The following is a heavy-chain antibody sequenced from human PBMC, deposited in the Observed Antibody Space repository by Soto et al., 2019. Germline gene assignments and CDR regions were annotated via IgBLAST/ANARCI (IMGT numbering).Heavy chain of an antibody. J-gene: IGHJ5*02. V-gene: IGHV3-33*01. D-gene: IGHD1-20*01. CDR2: IWYDGSNK. Sequence: PGGSLRLSCAACGFTFSSYCMHWVRQAPCKGLELVAVIWYDGSNKYYADSVKGRFTISRDNSKNTLYLQMNSLRAEDTAVYYWARGPSIHGTATRKWFDPWGQGTFVPVFS. CDR3: ARGPSIHGTATRKWFDP. CDR1: GFTFSSYC.